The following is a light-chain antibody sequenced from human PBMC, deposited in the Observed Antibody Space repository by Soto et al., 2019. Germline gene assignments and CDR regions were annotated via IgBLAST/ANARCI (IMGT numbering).Light chain of an antibody. Sequence: DIEMTQSPSSVSASVGDRVTITCRASQSIRSWLDWYQQKPGQAPKLLIYAASTLPSGVPSRFSGSGSGTDFTLTITNLQPEDFATYFCQQANSFPFTFGPGTKVDIK. CDR3: QQANSFPFT. CDR2: AAS. V-gene: IGKV1-12*01. CDR1: QSIRSW. J-gene: IGKJ3*01.